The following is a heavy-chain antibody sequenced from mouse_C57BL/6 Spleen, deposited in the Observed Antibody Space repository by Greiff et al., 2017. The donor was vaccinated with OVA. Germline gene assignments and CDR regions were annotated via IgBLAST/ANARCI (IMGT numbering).Heavy chain of an antibody. CDR3: ASTTGYYAMDY. D-gene: IGHD2-12*01. V-gene: IGHV5-17*01. CDR1: GFTFSDYG. J-gene: IGHJ4*01. Sequence: EVQVVESGGGLVKPGGSLKLSCAASGFTFSDYGMHWVRQAPEKGLEWVAYISSGSSTIYYADTGKGRFTISRDNAKNTLFLQMTSLRSEDTAMYYCASTTGYYAMDYWGQGTSVTVSS. CDR2: ISSGSSTI.